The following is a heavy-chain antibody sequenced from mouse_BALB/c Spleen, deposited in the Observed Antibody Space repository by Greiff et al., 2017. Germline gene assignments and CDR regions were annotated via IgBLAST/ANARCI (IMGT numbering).Heavy chain of an antibody. CDR3: AREDGKWFAY. J-gene: IGHJ3*01. V-gene: IGHV1S56*01. CDR1: GYTFTSYY. Sequence: VQLQQSGPELVKPGASVRISCKASGYTFTSYYIHWVKQRPGQGLEWIGWIYPGNVNTKYNEKFKGKATLTADKSSSTAYMQLSSLTSEDSAVYFCAREDGKWFAYWGQGTLVTVSA. CDR2: IYPGNVNT. D-gene: IGHD2-1*01.